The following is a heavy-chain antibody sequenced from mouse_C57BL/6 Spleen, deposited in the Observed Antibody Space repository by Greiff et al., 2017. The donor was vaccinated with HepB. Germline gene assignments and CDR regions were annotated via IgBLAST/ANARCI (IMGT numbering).Heavy chain of an antibody. CDR2: ILPGSGST. J-gene: IGHJ4*01. Sequence: QVQLQQSGAELMKPGASVKLSCKATGYTFTGYWIEWVKQRPGHGLEWIGEILPGSGSTNYNEKFKGKATFTADTSSNTAYMQLSSLTTEDSAIYYCARGAYYYGSSSYAMDYWGQGTSVTVSS. CDR1: GYTFTGYW. CDR3: ARGAYYYGSSSYAMDY. D-gene: IGHD1-1*01. V-gene: IGHV1-9*01.